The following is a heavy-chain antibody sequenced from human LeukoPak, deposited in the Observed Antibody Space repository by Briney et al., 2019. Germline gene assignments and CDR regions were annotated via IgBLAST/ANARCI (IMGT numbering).Heavy chain of an antibody. CDR3: ATSSGFGELLPAGY. CDR2: MNPNSGNT. D-gene: IGHD3-10*01. CDR1: GYTFTSYD. J-gene: IGHJ4*02. Sequence: ASVTVSCTASGYTFTSYDINWVRQAPGQGLEWMGWMNPNSGNTDYAQKFQGRVTMTEDTSTDTAYMELSSLRSEDTAVYYCATSSGFGELLPAGYWGQGTLVTVSS. V-gene: IGHV1-8*01.